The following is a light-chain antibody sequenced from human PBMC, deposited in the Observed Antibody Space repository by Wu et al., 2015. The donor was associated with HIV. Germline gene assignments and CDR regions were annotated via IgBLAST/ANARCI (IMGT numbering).Light chain of an antibody. CDR2: DAS. Sequence: EIVLTQSPATLSLSPGERATLSCRASQSVSSYLAWYQQKPGQAPRLLIYDASNRATGIPARFSGSGSGTDFTLTIIRLEPEDLAVYFCQQYGSTPNSFGQGTKLEIK. J-gene: IGKJ2*03. V-gene: IGKV3-11*01. CDR3: QQYGSTPNS. CDR1: QSVSSY.